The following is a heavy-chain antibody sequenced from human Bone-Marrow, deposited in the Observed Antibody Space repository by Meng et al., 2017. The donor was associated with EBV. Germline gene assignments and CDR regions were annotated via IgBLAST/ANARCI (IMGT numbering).Heavy chain of an antibody. CDR2: ISGSSYI. J-gene: IGHJ5*02. V-gene: IGHV3-21*01. CDR3: ARASQYDSVWGSYRYFDWFDT. D-gene: IGHD3-16*02. Sequence: EVQLVESGGXLVKPGGSLRLSCAASGFPFSSYTMNWVRQAPGKGLEWVSSISGSSYIYYADSVKGRFTISRDNAKNSLYLQMNSLRAEDTAVYYCARASQYDSVWGSYRYFDWFDTWGQGTLVTVSS. CDR1: GFPFSSYT.